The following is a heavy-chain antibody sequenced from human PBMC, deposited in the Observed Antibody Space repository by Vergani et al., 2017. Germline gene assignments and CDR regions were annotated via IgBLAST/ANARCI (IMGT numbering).Heavy chain of an antibody. D-gene: IGHD2-21*02. CDR3: AREVCGGDCYSTFDY. Sequence: QVQLVQSGGGVVQPGRSLRLSCAASGFTFSSYGMPWVRQAPGKGLEWVAVIWYDGSNKYYADSVKGRFTISRDNSKSTLYLQMKSLRAEDTAVYYCAREVCGGDCYSTFDYWGQGTLVTVSS. CDR2: IWYDGSNK. CDR1: GFTFSSYG. J-gene: IGHJ4*02. V-gene: IGHV3-33*01.